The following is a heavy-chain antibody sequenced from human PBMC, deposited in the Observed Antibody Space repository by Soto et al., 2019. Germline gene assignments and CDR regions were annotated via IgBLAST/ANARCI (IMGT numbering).Heavy chain of an antibody. CDR2: VYYSGST. D-gene: IGHD6-19*01. CDR3: ARRTTSGWYSFDY. V-gene: IGHV4-39*01. Sequence: QLQLQESGPGLVKPSETLSLTCTVSGVSMSSLSYYWGWIRQPPGKGLEWIGSVYYSGSTCYNPSLKSRVSISVDTSKNQFSLKLTSVTAADTAVYYCARRTTSGWYSFDYWGQGTLVTVSS. J-gene: IGHJ4*02. CDR1: GVSMSSLSYY.